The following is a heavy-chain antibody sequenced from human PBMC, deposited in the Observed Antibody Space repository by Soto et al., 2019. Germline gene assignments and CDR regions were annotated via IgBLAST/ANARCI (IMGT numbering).Heavy chain of an antibody. Sequence: EVQLVESGGGLVKPGGSLRLSCAASGFTFSNAWMNWVRQAPGKGLEWVGRIKSKTDGGTTDYAAPVKGRFTISRDDSKNTLYLQMNSLQTEDTAVYYCTTDLRYYYGSGSYSDAIFDYWGQGTLVTVSS. J-gene: IGHJ4*02. CDR3: TTDLRYYYGSGSYSDAIFDY. CDR1: GFTFSNAW. V-gene: IGHV3-15*07. D-gene: IGHD3-10*01. CDR2: IKSKTDGGTT.